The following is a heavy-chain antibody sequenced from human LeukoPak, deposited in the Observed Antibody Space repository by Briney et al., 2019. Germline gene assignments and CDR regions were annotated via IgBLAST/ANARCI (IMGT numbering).Heavy chain of an antibody. D-gene: IGHD3-16*02. Sequence: SETLSLTCAVYGGSFSGYYWSWIRQPPGKGLEWIGEINHSGSTNYNPSLKSRVTISVDTSKNQFSLKLSSVTAADTAVYYCARGRSTITFGGVIAAFDYWGQGTLVTVSS. CDR1: GGSFSGYY. CDR2: INHSGST. J-gene: IGHJ4*02. CDR3: ARGRSTITFGGVIAAFDY. V-gene: IGHV4-34*01.